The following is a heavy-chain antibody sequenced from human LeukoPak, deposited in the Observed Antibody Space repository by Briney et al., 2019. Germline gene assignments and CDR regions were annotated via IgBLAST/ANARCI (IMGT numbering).Heavy chain of an antibody. Sequence: GGSLRLSCAVSGITLSNYGMSWVRQAPGKGLEGVAGISGSGGGTNYADSVKGRFTISRDSPKNTLYLQMNSLRAEDTAVYFCAKRGVVIRVILVGFHKEAYYFDSWGQGALVTVSS. D-gene: IGHD3-22*01. CDR1: GITLSNYG. V-gene: IGHV3-23*01. CDR2: ISGSGGGT. CDR3: AKRGVVIRVILVGFHKEAYYFDS. J-gene: IGHJ4*02.